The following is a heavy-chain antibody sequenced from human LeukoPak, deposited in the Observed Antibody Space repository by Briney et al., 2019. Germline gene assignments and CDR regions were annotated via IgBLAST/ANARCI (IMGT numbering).Heavy chain of an antibody. CDR2: IHYSGST. CDR3: ARGKLPKAFDI. CDR1: GGSISSYY. V-gene: IGHV4-59*01. Sequence: SETLSLTCSVSGGSISSYYWSWIRQPPGKGLEWIGYIHYSGSTNYNPSLKSRVTISVDTSKNQFSLKLSSVTAADTAVYYCARGKLPKAFDIWGQGTMVTVSS. D-gene: IGHD2-15*01. J-gene: IGHJ3*02.